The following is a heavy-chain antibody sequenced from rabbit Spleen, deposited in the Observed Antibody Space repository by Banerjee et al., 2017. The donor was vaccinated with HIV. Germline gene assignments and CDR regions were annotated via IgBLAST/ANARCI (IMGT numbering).Heavy chain of an antibody. V-gene: IGHV1S40*01. J-gene: IGHJ6*01. CDR1: GFSFNEFSFNSGYD. CDR2: IYTSSGST. D-gene: IGHD6-1*01. Sequence: QSLEESGGDLVKPEASLTLTCKASGFSFNEFSFNSGYDMCWVRQAPGEGLEWIGCIYTSSGSTWYASWAKGRFTISKTSSTTVTLQMTSLTAADTATYFCARSYSGNGYVHDLWGPGTLVTVS. CDR3: ARSYSGNGYVHDL.